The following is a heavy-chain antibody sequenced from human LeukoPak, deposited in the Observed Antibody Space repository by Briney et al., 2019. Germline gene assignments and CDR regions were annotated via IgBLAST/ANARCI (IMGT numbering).Heavy chain of an antibody. J-gene: IGHJ4*02. V-gene: IGHV3-30*18. CDR3: AKGGGSGWYEDY. CDR1: GFTFSSYG. D-gene: IGHD6-19*01. CDR2: ISYDGSHK. Sequence: GGSLRLSCAGSGFTFSSYGLHWVRQAPGKGLEWVAIISYDGSHKYYGDSVKSRFTISRDNSENTLYLQMNSLRDEDTAVYYCAKGGGSGWYEDYWGQGTLVTVSS.